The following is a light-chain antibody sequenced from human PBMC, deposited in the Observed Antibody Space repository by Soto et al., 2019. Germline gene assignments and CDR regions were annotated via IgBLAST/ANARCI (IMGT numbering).Light chain of an antibody. CDR2: GAS. J-gene: IGKJ4*01. CDR3: QQTNTFPLT. CDR1: QSVGRNY. Sequence: ENVLTQSPGTLSLSPGERATLSCRASQSVGRNYLAWFQQKSGQAPRLVIYGASSRAAGIPDRLSGSGSGTDFTLTISSLQPEDSATYYCQQTNTFPLTFGGGTKVDIK. V-gene: IGKV3-20*01.